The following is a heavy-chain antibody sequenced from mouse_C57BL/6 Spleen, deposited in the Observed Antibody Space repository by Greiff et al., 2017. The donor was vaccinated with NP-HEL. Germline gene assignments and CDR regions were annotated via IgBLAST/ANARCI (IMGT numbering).Heavy chain of an antibody. CDR3: ARCEGQLRSFAY. D-gene: IGHD3-2*02. Sequence: QVQLQQPGAELVKPGASVKMSCKASGYTFTSYWITWVKQRPGQGLEWIGDIYPGSGSTNYNEKFKSKVTLTVDTSSSTAYMQLSSLTSEDSAVYYCARCEGQLRSFAYWGQGTLVTVSA. J-gene: IGHJ3*01. CDR2: IYPGSGST. V-gene: IGHV1-55*01. CDR1: GYTFTSYW.